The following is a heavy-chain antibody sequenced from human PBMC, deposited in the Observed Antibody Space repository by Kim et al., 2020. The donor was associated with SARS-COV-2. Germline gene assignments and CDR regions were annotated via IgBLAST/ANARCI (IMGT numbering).Heavy chain of an antibody. Sequence: GGSLRLSCAASGFTFSSYSMNWVRQAPGKGLEWVSSISSSSSYIYYADSVKGRFTISRDNAKNSLYLQMNSLRAEDTAVYYCVRDGISSSWYYFDYWGQGTLVTVSS. V-gene: IGHV3-21*01. J-gene: IGHJ4*02. CDR2: ISSSSSYI. CDR3: VRDGISSSWYYFDY. CDR1: GFTFSSYS. D-gene: IGHD6-13*01.